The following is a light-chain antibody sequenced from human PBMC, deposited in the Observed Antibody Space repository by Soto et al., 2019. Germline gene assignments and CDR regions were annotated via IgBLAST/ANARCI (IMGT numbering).Light chain of an antibody. Sequence: DIQMTQSPSSLSASVGDRVTITCQASQDITIYLNWYQQKPGKAPKLLIYEASNLETGVPSRFSGSRSGTNFTFTICGLLPEDIAADYCQQYDSLPPFAFGPGNKVDFK. CDR3: QQYDSLPPFA. J-gene: IGKJ3*01. V-gene: IGKV1-33*01. CDR1: QDITIY. CDR2: EAS.